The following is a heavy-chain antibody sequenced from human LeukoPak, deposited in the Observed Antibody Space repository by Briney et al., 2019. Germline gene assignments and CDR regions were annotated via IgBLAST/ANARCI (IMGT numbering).Heavy chain of an antibody. Sequence: EASVKVSCKASGYTFTGYYMHWVRQAPGQGLEWMGWLNPNGGATTFAQKFQGRVTMTRDTSITTGYMELSRLTFDDTAVYYCARGGVYGDFEMAYWGQGTLVTVSS. D-gene: IGHD4-17*01. CDR2: LNPNGGAT. CDR3: ARGGVYGDFEMAY. V-gene: IGHV1-2*02. CDR1: GYTFTGYY. J-gene: IGHJ4*02.